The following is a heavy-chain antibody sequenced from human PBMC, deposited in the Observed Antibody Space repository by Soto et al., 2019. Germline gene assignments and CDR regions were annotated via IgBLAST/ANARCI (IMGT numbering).Heavy chain of an antibody. Sequence: SQTLSLTCAISGDRVSSNSAAWNWIRQSPSRGLEWLGRTYYRSKWYNDYAVSVKSRITINPDTSKNQFSLQLNSVTPEDTAVYYCAREANAVVPAAMPANWFDPWGQGTLVTVSS. CDR3: AREANAVVPAAMPANWFDP. D-gene: IGHD2-2*01. CDR2: TYYRSKWYN. J-gene: IGHJ5*01. V-gene: IGHV6-1*01. CDR1: GDRVSSNSAA.